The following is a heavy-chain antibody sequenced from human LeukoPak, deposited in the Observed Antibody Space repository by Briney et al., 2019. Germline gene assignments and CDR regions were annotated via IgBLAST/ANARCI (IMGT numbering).Heavy chain of an antibody. J-gene: IGHJ4*02. V-gene: IGHV3-30*03. CDR2: ISYDGSNK. CDR1: GFTFSSYG. CDR3: ASSIVADGTSPFDY. D-gene: IGHD6-13*01. Sequence: GGSPRLSCAASGFTFSSYGMHWVRQAPGKGLEWVAVISYDGSNKYYADSVKGRFTISRDNSKNTLYLQMNSLRAEDTAVYYCASSIVADGTSPFDYWGQGTLVTVSS.